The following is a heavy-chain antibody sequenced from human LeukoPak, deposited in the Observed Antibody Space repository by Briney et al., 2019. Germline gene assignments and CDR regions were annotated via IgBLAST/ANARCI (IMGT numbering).Heavy chain of an antibody. CDR3: AKDFHYDSSGHTLNDY. Sequence: GGSLRLSCAASGFTFSSYSMNWARQAPGKGLEWLLYISSSSSTIYYADSVKGRFTISRDNAKNSLYLQMNSLRDEDTAVYYCAKDFHYDSSGHTLNDYWGQGTLVTVSS. D-gene: IGHD3-22*01. V-gene: IGHV3-48*02. CDR2: ISSSSSTI. CDR1: GFTFSSYS. J-gene: IGHJ4*02.